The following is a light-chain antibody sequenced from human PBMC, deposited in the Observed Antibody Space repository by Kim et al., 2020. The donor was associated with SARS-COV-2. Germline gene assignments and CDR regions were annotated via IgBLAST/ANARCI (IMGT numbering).Light chain of an antibody. CDR3: SSYTTSGTWV. V-gene: IGLV2-14*04. Sequence: GQSITSSCTGTGRDVGGYNYVSWYQQHPDKAPKLMIYDVTNRPSGVSNRFSGSKSGDTASLTISGLQAEDEADYYCSSYTTSGTWVFGGGTQLTVL. CDR1: GRDVGGYNY. J-gene: IGLJ3*02. CDR2: DVT.